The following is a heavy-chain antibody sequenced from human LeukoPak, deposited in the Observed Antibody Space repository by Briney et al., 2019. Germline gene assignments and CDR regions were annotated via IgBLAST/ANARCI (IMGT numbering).Heavy chain of an antibody. Sequence: GGSLRLSCAASGFTFSNFVMHRVRQAPGKGLEHVAVVSSDGSTKYYPDSVRGRFIISRDNFKSTVYLQMNSLRIDDTAVYHCAKDGGKAVAGTFDYWGQGTLVTVSS. CDR1: GFTFSNFV. CDR3: AKDGGKAVAGTFDY. V-gene: IGHV3-30*18. CDR2: VSSDGSTK. D-gene: IGHD6-19*01. J-gene: IGHJ4*02.